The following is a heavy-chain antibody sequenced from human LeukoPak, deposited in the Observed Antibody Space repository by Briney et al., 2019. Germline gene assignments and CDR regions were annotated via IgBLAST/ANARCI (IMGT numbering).Heavy chain of an antibody. CDR2: MNTNSGKT. CDR1: GYTFTSYD. J-gene: IGHJ4*02. CDR3: ARGPSKRKVSWTRGVSFDY. D-gene: IGHD6-13*01. V-gene: IGHV1-8*01. Sequence: ASVNLSCKPSGYTFTSYDIKWVRHAPGQGREWMGWMNTNSGKTAYAQKFQDRVTMTRNTSISTAYMELSSLRSEDTAVYYCARGPSKRKVSWTRGVSFDYWGQGTLVTVSS.